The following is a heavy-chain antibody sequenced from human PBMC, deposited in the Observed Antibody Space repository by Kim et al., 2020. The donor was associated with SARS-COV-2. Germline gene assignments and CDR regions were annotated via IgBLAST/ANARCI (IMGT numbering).Heavy chain of an antibody. Sequence: ASVKVSCKVSGYTLTELSMHWVRQAPGKGLEWMGGFDPEDGETIYAQKFQGRVTMTEDTSTDTAYMELSSLRSEDTAVYYCATAPNYYDSSGYSNLFDPWGQGTLVTVSS. V-gene: IGHV1-24*01. J-gene: IGHJ5*02. CDR1: GYTLTELS. D-gene: IGHD3-22*01. CDR2: FDPEDGET. CDR3: ATAPNYYDSSGYSNLFDP.